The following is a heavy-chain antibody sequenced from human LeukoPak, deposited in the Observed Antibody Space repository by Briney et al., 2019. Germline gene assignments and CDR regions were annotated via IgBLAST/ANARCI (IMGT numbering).Heavy chain of an antibody. CDR3: AKDCCDYGDRPDY. CDR2: ISYDGSNK. J-gene: IGHJ4*02. Sequence: PGGSLRLSCAASGFTFSSYGMHWVRQAPGKGLEWVAVISYDGSNKYYADSVKGRFTISRDNSKNTLYLQMNSLRAEDTAVYYCAKDCCDYGDRPDYWGQGTLVTVSS. CDR1: GFTFSSYG. D-gene: IGHD4-17*01. V-gene: IGHV3-30*18.